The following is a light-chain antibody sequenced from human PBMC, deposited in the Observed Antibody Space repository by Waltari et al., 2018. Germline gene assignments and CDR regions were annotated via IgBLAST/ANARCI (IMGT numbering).Light chain of an antibody. CDR2: EVS. CDR1: SSDVGGYNY. V-gene: IGLV2-8*01. Sequence: QSALTPPPSASGSPGQSVTISCTGTSSDVGGYNYVSWYQQPPGKAPKLMIYEVSKRPSGVPDRFSGSKSGNTASLTVSGLQAEDEADYYCSSYAGTNNPYVFGTGTKVTVL. J-gene: IGLJ1*01. CDR3: SSYAGTNNPYV.